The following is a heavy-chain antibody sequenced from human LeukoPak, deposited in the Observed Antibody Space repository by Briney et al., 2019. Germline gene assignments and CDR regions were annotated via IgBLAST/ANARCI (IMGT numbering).Heavy chain of an antibody. CDR1: GGSISSGGYY. CDR2: IYYSGST. V-gene: IGHV4-31*03. D-gene: IGHD7-27*01. CDR3: ARHGQLGRRDAFDI. J-gene: IGHJ3*02. Sequence: SETLSLTCTVSGGSISSGGYYWSWIRQHPGKGLEWIGYIYYSGSTYYNPSLKSRVTISVDTSKNQFSLKLSSVTAADTAVYYCARHGQLGRRDAFDIWGQGTMVTVSS.